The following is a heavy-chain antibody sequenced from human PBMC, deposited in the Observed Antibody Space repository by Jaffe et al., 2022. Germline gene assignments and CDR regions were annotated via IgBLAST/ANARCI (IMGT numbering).Heavy chain of an antibody. CDR2: IYPGDSDT. Sequence: EVQLVQSGAEVKKPGESLKISCKGSGYSFTSYWIGWVRQMPGKGLEWMGIIYPGDSDTRYSPSFQGQVTISADKSISTAYLQWSSLKASDTAMYYCVRQRIYCGGDCYRPGEDHDAFDIWGQGTMVTVSS. CDR3: VRQRIYCGGDCYRPGEDHDAFDI. V-gene: IGHV5-51*01. D-gene: IGHD2-21*02. J-gene: IGHJ3*02. CDR1: GYSFTSYW.